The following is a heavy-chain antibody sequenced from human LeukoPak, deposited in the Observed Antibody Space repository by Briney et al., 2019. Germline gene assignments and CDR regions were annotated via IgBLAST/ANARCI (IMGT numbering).Heavy chain of an antibody. V-gene: IGHV3-30*18. D-gene: IGHD5-12*01. Sequence: GGSLSLSCAASGFTFSSYSMHWVRQAPGKGLEWVAVISYDGSKKYYADSVKGRFTISRDNSKNTLYLQMNSLRAEDTAVYYCAKGSPGGYNPLDYWGQGTLVTVSS. J-gene: IGHJ4*02. CDR2: ISYDGSKK. CDR3: AKGSPGGYNPLDY. CDR1: GFTFSSYS.